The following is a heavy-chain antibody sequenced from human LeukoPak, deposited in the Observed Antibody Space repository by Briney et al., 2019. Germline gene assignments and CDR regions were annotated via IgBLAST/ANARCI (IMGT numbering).Heavy chain of an antibody. D-gene: IGHD6-13*01. CDR2: ISGGGTMI. J-gene: IGHJ5*02. V-gene: IGHV3-11*01. CDR3: ARVQKGIAAAGTGGGWFEP. Sequence: PGGSLRLSCAASGFTFSDYYMTWTRQAPGKGLEWISYISGGGTMIYYADSVRGQFTISRDNAKKSLYLQMNSLRAEDTAVYYCARVQKGIAAAGTGGGWFEPWGQGTLVTVSA. CDR1: GFTFSDYY.